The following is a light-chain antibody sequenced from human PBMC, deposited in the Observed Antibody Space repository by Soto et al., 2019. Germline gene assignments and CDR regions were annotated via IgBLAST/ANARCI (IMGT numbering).Light chain of an antibody. CDR2: YDD. V-gene: IGLV1-36*01. Sequence: QSVLTQPPSVSEAPRQRVTISCSGSSSNIGNNAVNWYQQHPGKAPKLLIYYDDLLPSGGFDRFSGSKSCTSASLAISGLQSEDEADDYCGAWDDSLNGLVFGGGTQLTVL. CDR3: GAWDDSLNGLV. J-gene: IGLJ2*01. CDR1: SSNIGNNA.